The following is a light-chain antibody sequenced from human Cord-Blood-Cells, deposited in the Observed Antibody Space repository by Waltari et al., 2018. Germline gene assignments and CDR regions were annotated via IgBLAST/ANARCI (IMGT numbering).Light chain of an antibody. CDR1: SSHLGSNT. CDR3: AAWDDSLNGYV. Sequence: QSVLTQPPSASGTPGQRVTISCSGSSSHLGSNTVTWYQQLPGTAPKLLIYSNNQRPSGVPDRFSGSKSGTSASLAISGLQSEDEADYYCAAWDDSLNGYVFGTGTKVTVL. CDR2: SNN. J-gene: IGLJ1*01. V-gene: IGLV1-44*01.